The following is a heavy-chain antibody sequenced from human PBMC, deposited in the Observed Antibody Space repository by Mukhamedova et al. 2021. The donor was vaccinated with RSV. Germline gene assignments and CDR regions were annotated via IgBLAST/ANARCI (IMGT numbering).Heavy chain of an antibody. J-gene: IGHJ6*02. D-gene: IGHD3-3*01. CDR3: AKVSQEGWSYYGVDV. V-gene: IGHV1-2*02. CDR2: INPNSGTT. Sequence: GWINPNSGTTNYAQRFQGRVTMSRDTSISTDYMELSRLTSDDSAVYYCAKVSQEGWSYYGVDVWGQGTAVTVSS.